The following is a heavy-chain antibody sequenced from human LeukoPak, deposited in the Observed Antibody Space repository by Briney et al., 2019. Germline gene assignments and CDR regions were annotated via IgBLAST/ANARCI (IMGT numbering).Heavy chain of an antibody. CDR2: ISYDGSNK. V-gene: IGHV3-30*18. D-gene: IGHD1-26*01. Sequence: PGGSLRLSCAASGFTFSSYGMHWVRQAPGKGLEWVAVISYDGSNKYYADSVKGRFTISKDNSKNTLYLQMNSLRAEDTAEYYCAKDGGSYYYYGMDVWGQGTTVTVSS. J-gene: IGHJ6*02. CDR3: AKDGGSYYYYGMDV. CDR1: GFTFSSYG.